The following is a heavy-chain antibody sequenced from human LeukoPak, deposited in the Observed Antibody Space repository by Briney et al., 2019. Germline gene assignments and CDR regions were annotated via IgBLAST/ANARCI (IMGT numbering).Heavy chain of an antibody. CDR2: IYYSGST. CDR3: ARHGPRDEYCYDSSGSYAFDI. J-gene: IGHJ3*02. D-gene: IGHD3-22*01. V-gene: IGHV4-59*08. Sequence: SETLSLTCTVSGGSISSYYWSWIRQPPGKGLEWIGYIYYSGSTNYNPSLKSRVTISVDTSKNQFSLKLSSVTAADTAVYYCARHGPRDEYCYDSSGSYAFDIWGQGTMVTVSS. CDR1: GGSISSYY.